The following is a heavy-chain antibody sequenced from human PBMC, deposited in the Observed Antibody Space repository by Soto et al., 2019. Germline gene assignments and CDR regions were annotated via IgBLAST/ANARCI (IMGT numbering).Heavy chain of an antibody. CDR3: ARGSYGYYYYGMDV. CDR2: ISGSGGST. CDR1: GFTFSSYA. Sequence: RLSCAASGFTFSSYAMSWVRQAPGKGLEWVSAISGSGGSTYYADSVKGRFTISRDNSKNTLYLQMNSLRAEDTAVYYCARGSYGYYYYGMDVWGQGTTVTVSS. J-gene: IGHJ6*02. D-gene: IGHD5-18*01. V-gene: IGHV3-23*01.